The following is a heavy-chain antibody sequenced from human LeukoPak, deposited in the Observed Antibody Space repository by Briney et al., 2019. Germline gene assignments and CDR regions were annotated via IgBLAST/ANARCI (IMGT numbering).Heavy chain of an antibody. CDR2: IYSGGST. J-gene: IGHJ4*02. D-gene: IGHD1-14*01. Sequence: GGSLRLSCAASGFTVSSNYMSWVRQAPGKGLEWVSVIYSGGSTYYADSVKGRFTTSRDNSRSTLYLQMNSLRPEDTAVYYCARDIVEPPGSGRYFDNWGQGTLITVSS. V-gene: IGHV3-53*05. CDR3: ARDIVEPPGSGRYFDN. CDR1: GFTVSSNY.